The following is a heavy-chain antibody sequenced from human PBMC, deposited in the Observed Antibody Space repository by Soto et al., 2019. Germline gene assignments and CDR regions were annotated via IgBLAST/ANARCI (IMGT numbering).Heavy chain of an antibody. CDR1: GGSISSGTW. D-gene: IGHD2-2*01. CDR3: ARRIPAAPNWFDP. CDR2: IYHSGCP. Sequence: QVQLQESGPGLVKPSGTLSLTCAVSGGSISSGTWWSWVRQSPGRGLEWIGEIYHSGCPNYNPSLKSRVTMSVDKSKILFSLSLSSVTAADSALYYCARRIPAAPNWFDPWGQRTLVTVSS. J-gene: IGHJ5*02. V-gene: IGHV4-4*02.